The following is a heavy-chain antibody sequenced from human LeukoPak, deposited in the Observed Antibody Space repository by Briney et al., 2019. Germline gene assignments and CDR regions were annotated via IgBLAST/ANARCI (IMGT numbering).Heavy chain of an antibody. J-gene: IGHJ4*02. V-gene: IGHV1-46*01. CDR3: TKHYYYDTHPKFDY. Sequence: ASVKVSCKSSGYTFSTYYIHWVRQAPGQGLEWMGIINPSGGNTNAAQKFQGRVTMTRDAPTSTTYRELSSLRSEDTPVYYCTKHYYYDTHPKFDYWGQATLVTVSS. CDR2: INPSGGNT. CDR1: GYTFSTYY. D-gene: IGHD3-22*01.